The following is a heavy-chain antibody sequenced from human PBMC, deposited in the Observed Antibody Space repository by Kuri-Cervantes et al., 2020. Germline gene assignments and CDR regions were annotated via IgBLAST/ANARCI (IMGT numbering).Heavy chain of an antibody. D-gene: IGHD3-10*01. Sequence: GESLKISCAASGFTFSSHAMSWVRQAPAKGLEWFSAISASGGSTYYADSVKGRFTISRDNSKNTLYLQVNSLRAEDTAVYYCARGPSKGWGSYYNPYYYYGMDVWGQGTTVTVSS. V-gene: IGHV3-23*01. CDR1: GFTFSSHA. CDR2: ISASGGST. J-gene: IGHJ6*02. CDR3: ARGPSKGWGSYYNPYYYYGMDV.